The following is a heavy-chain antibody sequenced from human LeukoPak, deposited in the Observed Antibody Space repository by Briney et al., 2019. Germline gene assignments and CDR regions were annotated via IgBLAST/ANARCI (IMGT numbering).Heavy chain of an antibody. CDR1: GYTLTELS. D-gene: IGHD3-16*02. J-gene: IGHJ4*02. Sequence: GASVKVPCKVSGYTLTELSMHWVRQAPGKGLEWMGGFDPEDGETIYAQKFQGRVTMTEDTSTDTAYMELSSLRSEDTAVYYCATDLTTFGGVIVIPYYWGQGTLVTVSS. V-gene: IGHV1-24*01. CDR3: ATDLTTFGGVIVIPYY. CDR2: FDPEDGET.